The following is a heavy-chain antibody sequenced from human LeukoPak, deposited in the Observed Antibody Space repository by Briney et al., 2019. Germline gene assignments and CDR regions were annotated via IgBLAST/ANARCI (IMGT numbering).Heavy chain of an antibody. CDR1: GGSFSGYY. V-gene: IGHV4-34*01. CDR3: ARAYCTNGVCCSFDY. D-gene: IGHD2-8*01. CDR2: INHSGST. J-gene: IGHJ4*02. Sequence: SETLSLTCAVYGGSFSGYYWSWIRLPPGKGLEWIGEINHSGSTNYNPSLKSRVTISVDTSKNQFSLKLSSVTAADTAVYYCARAYCTNGVCCSFDYWGQGTLVTVSS.